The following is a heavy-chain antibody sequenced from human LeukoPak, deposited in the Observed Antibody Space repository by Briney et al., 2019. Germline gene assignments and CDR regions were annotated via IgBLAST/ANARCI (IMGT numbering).Heavy chain of an antibody. Sequence: GGSLRLSCAASGFTFRSYAMHWVRQVPGKGLEWVAVISYDGSNKYYADSVKGRFTISRDNSKNTLYLQMSSLRAEDTAVYYCARDPTVDTAIVGYFDYWGQGTLVTVSS. CDR3: ARDPTVDTAIVGYFDY. J-gene: IGHJ4*02. CDR1: GFTFRSYA. CDR2: ISYDGSNK. D-gene: IGHD5-18*01. V-gene: IGHV3-30*15.